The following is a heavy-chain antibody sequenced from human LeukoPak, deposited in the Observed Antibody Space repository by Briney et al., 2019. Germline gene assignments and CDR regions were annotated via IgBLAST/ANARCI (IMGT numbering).Heavy chain of an antibody. CDR1: GYSFTSYW. V-gene: IGHV5-51*01. D-gene: IGHD3-22*01. J-gene: IGHJ5*02. Sequence: GESLKISCKGSGYSFTSYWIGWVRQMPGKGLEWIGIIYPGDSDTRYSPSFQGQVTISADKSISTSYLQWSSLKASDTAMYYCARGRAFETYYYDSSGPQVGFDPWGQGTLVTVSS. CDR2: IYPGDSDT. CDR3: ARGRAFETYYYDSSGPQVGFDP.